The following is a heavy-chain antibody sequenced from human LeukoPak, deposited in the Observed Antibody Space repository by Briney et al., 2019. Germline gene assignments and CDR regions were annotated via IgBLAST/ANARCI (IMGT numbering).Heavy chain of an antibody. D-gene: IGHD6-13*01. J-gene: IGHJ4*02. CDR1: GYTFTGYY. V-gene: IGHV1-2*02. CDR2: INPNSGGT. Sequence: ASVKVSCKASGYTFTGYYMHWVRQAPGQGLEWMGWINPNSGGTNYAQKFQGRVTMTRDTSISTAYMELSRLRSDDTAVYYCARNIAAAGPDDYWGQGTLVTVSS. CDR3: ARNIAAAGPDDY.